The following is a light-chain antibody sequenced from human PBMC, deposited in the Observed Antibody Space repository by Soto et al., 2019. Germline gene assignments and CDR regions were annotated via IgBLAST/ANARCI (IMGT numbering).Light chain of an antibody. CDR2: GAS. CDR1: QSVSNNY. V-gene: IGKV3-20*01. J-gene: IGKJ1*01. Sequence: EIVLTQSPGTLSLSPGERATLSCRASQSVSNNYLASYQQKPGQAPRLLIYGASNRATGIPDRFSGSGSGTDFTLIISRLEPEDFAVYYCQQYGSLGTFGQGTKVEFK. CDR3: QQYGSLGT.